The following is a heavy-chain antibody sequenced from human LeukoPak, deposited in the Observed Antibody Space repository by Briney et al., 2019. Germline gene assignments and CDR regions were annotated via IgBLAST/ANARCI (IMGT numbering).Heavy chain of an antibody. CDR1: GYTLTNYH. J-gene: IGHJ3*02. D-gene: IGHD3-22*01. CDR3: ARGRNYYDSSGYYYVGDAFDI. CDR2: INPSGGST. V-gene: IGHV1-46*01. Sequence: GASVKVSCKASGYTLTNYHMNWVRQAPGQGLEWMGIINPSGGSTTNAQKFQGRVIMTRDMSTSTVYMELSSLRSEDTAVYYCARGRNYYDSSGYYYVGDAFDIWGQGTMVTVSS.